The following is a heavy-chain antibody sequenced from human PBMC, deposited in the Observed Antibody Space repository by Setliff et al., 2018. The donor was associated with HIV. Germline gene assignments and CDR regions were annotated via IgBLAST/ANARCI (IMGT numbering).Heavy chain of an antibody. Sequence: PSETLSLTCAVSGYSISSGYYWGWIRQPPGKGLEWIGSIYHSGSTYNNPSLKSRVTISVDTSKNQFSLKLNSVTAADTAVYYCARATRRNDAFDIWGQGTMVT. CDR3: ARATRRNDAFDI. CDR2: IYHSGST. D-gene: IGHD1-1*01. V-gene: IGHV4-38-2*01. J-gene: IGHJ3*02. CDR1: GYSISSGYY.